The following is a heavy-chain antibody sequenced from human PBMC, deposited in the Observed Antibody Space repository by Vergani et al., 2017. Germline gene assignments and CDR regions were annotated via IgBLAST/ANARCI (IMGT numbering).Heavy chain of an antibody. CDR3: AITGAARPDDY. Sequence: QVQLVQSGAEVKKPGSSVKVSCKASGGTFSSYTISWVRQAPGQGLEWMGRIIPIIGIANYAQKFQGRVTITADKSTSTAYMELSSLRSEDTAVYYCAITGAARPDDYWGQGTLVTVSS. V-gene: IGHV1-69*02. J-gene: IGHJ4*02. CDR2: IIPIIGIA. D-gene: IGHD6-6*01. CDR1: GGTFSSYT.